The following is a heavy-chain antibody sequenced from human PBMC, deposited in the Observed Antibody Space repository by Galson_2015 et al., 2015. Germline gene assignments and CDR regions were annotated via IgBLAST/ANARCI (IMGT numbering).Heavy chain of an antibody. CDR3: AREAGHCSGGACFYYYGMDV. CDR2: ISSSNSVI. V-gene: IGHV3-11*01. J-gene: IGHJ6*02. CDR1: GLTFSDYY. D-gene: IGHD2-15*01. Sequence: SLRLSCAASGLTFSDYYMSWIRQAPGKGLEWVSHISSSNSVIHYADSVMGRFTVSRDNAKNSLYLQMNSLRAEDTAVYYCAREAGHCSGGACFYYYGMDVWGQGTTVTVSS.